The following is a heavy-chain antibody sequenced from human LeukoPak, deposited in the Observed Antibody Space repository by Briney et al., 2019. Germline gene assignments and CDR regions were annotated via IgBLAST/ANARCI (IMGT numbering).Heavy chain of an antibody. D-gene: IGHD3-22*01. CDR2: ISYDGSNK. CDR3: AKAGSDYYDSSGYYQHFDY. J-gene: IGHJ4*02. V-gene: IGHV3-30-3*01. CDR1: GFTFSSYA. Sequence: GGSLRLSCAASGFTFSSYAMHWVRQAPGKGLEWVAVISYDGSNKYYADSVKGRFTISRDNAKNSLYLQMNSLRAEDTALYYCAKAGSDYYDSSGYYQHFDYWGQGTLVTVSS.